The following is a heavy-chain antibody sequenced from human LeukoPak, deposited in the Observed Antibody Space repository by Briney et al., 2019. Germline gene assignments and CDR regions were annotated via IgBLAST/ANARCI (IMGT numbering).Heavy chain of an antibody. Sequence: GGSLRLSCAASGFIFSNYAMSWVRQAPEKGLQWVSAFSGSGGSTYYADSVRGRFTISRDNSRNTLYLQMNSLRAEDTAVYYCARSGLSRFGFWGQGTLVTVSS. D-gene: IGHD2/OR15-2a*01. CDR2: FSGSGGST. V-gene: IGHV3-23*01. J-gene: IGHJ4*02. CDR1: GFIFSNYA. CDR3: ARSGLSRFGF.